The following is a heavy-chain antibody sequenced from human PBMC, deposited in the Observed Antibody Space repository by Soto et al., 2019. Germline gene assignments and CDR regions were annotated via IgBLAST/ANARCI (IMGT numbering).Heavy chain of an antibody. J-gene: IGHJ6*02. CDR3: ARRDGDSNYYAMDV. D-gene: IGHD4-17*01. CDR2: FFSDAER. CDR1: GFSLGNGRMG. Sequence: QVTLKESGPVLVKPTEPLTLTCTVSGFSLGNGRMGVSWIRQPPGKPLEWLAHFFSDAERSYSASMQSRLTMSLDTSGSQVVLIMTNMDPVDTATYYCARRDGDSNYYAMDVWGQGTTVTVSS. V-gene: IGHV2-26*01.